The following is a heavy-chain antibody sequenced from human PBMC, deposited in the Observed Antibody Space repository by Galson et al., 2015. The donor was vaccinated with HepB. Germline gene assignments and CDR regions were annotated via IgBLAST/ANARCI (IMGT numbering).Heavy chain of an antibody. CDR1: GFTFSSYW. Sequence: SLRLSCAASGFTFSSYWMHWVRQAPGKGLEWVSSISSSSSYIYYADSVKGRFTISRDNAKNSLYLQMNSLRAEDTAVYYCARDKGYGHRGAGNDAFDIWGQGTMVTVSS. CDR2: ISSSSSYI. CDR3: ARDKGYGHRGAGNDAFDI. V-gene: IGHV3-21*01. J-gene: IGHJ3*02. D-gene: IGHD5-18*01.